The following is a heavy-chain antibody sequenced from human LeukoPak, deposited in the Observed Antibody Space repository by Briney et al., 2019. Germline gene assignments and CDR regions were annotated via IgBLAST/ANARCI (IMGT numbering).Heavy chain of an antibody. CDR3: ARDNYYDSSGYFDY. Sequence: SQTLSLTCTVSGGSINSGGYYWSWIRQHPGKGLEWIGYIYYSGSTYYNPSLKSRVTISVDTSKNQFSLKLSSVTAADTAVYYCARDNYYDSSGYFDYWGQGTLVTVSS. D-gene: IGHD3-22*01. CDR1: GGSINSGGYY. CDR2: IYYSGST. V-gene: IGHV4-31*03. J-gene: IGHJ4*02.